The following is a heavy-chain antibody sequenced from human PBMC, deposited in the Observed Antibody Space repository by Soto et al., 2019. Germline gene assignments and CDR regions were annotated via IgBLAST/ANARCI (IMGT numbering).Heavy chain of an antibody. Sequence: GGSLRLSCAASGFTFSDYYMSWIRQAPGKGLEWVSYISSSGSTIYYADSVKGRFTISRDNAKNSLYLQMNSLRAEDTAVYYCARVGSLRFLEGLPADDAFDIWGQGTMVTVSS. V-gene: IGHV3-11*01. CDR2: ISSSGSTI. D-gene: IGHD3-3*01. J-gene: IGHJ3*02. CDR3: ARVGSLRFLEGLPADDAFDI. CDR1: GFTFSDYY.